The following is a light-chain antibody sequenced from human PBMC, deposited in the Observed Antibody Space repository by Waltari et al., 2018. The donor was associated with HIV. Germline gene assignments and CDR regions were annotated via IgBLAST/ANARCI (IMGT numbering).Light chain of an antibody. CDR2: EVN. V-gene: IGLV2-23*02. CDR3: CSYVTTGTWV. Sequence: QSALPQPASVSASPGQSITISCPGSSSAIGTYHLVSWYQQRPGKAPKLMIYEVNHCPSGVSNRFSGSKSGITASLTISGLQAEDEADYYCCSYVTTGTWVFGGGTKLTVL. CDR1: SSAIGTYHL. J-gene: IGLJ3*02.